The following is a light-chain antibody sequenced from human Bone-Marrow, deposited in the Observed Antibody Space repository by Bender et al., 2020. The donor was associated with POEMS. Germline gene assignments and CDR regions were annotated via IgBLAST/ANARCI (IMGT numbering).Light chain of an antibody. J-gene: IGLJ2*01. CDR3: CLYAGYRSP. CDR1: SSDVMNYDL. Sequence: QYALTQPAAVSGSPGQSITIPCTGTSSDVMNYDLVSWYQHHPGRAPQLIIYEANKRPPGGSDRFSGSKSGNSAALTISALQAEDEADYCCCLYAGYRSPFGGGTKLTVL. CDR2: EAN. V-gene: IGLV2-23*01.